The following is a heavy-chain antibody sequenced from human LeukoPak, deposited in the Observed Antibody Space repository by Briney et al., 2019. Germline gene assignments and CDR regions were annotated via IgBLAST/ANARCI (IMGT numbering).Heavy chain of an antibody. V-gene: IGHV4-59*12. Sequence: SSETLSLTCTVSGGSISSYYWSWIRQPPGKGLEWIGYIYYSGSTNYNPSLKSRVTISVDTSKNQFSLKLSSVTAADTAVYYCASSYESIAARRNFDYWGQGTLVTVSS. CDR3: ASSYESIAARRNFDY. D-gene: IGHD6-6*01. J-gene: IGHJ4*02. CDR2: IYYSGST. CDR1: GGSISSYY.